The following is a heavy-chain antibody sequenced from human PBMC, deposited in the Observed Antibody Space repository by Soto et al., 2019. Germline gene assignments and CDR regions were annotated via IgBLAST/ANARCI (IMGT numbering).Heavy chain of an antibody. CDR3: TYGSGSYYSVKYFDY. CDR1: GYTFTSYD. Sequence: ASVKVSCKASGYTFTSYDINWVRQATGQGLEWMGWMNPNSGNTGYAQKFQGRVTMTRNTSISTAYMELSSLRSEDTAVYYCTYGSGSYYSVKYFDYWGQGTLVTVSS. V-gene: IGHV1-8*01. CDR2: MNPNSGNT. J-gene: IGHJ4*02. D-gene: IGHD3-10*01.